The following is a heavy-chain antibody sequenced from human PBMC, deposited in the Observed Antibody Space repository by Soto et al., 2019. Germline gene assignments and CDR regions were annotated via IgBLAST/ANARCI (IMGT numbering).Heavy chain of an antibody. Sequence: QVELVQSGAEVKKPGSSVKVSCNASGGNFITFAISWVRQAPGQGLEWMGEIIPISSTTKSAHKFQDRVTISADGSSSSVHMELHSLKSEDTAIYFCAKKPGIDPFRSYGLDVWGQGTTVTVSS. V-gene: IGHV1-69*01. CDR3: AKKPGIDPFRSYGLDV. J-gene: IGHJ6*02. CDR2: IIPISSTT. D-gene: IGHD7-27*01. CDR1: GGNFITFA.